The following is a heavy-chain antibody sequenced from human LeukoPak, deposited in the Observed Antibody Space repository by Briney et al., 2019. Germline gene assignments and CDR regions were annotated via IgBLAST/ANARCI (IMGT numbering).Heavy chain of an antibody. Sequence: GGSLRLSCAASGFTFSSYAMSWVRQAPGKGLEWVSAISGSGGSTYYADSVKGRFSISRDNAKNSLSLQMNSLRAEDTAVYYCARDGSRSGLYYFDLWGQGILVTVSS. CDR2: ISGSGGST. CDR1: GFTFSSYA. J-gene: IGHJ4*02. D-gene: IGHD2/OR15-2a*01. V-gene: IGHV3-23*01. CDR3: ARDGSRSGLYYFDL.